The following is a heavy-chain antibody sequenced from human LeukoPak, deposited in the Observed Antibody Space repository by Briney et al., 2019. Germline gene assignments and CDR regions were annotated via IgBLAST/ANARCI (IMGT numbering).Heavy chain of an antibody. CDR1: GYTFTSYY. CDR2: INPSGGST. J-gene: IGHJ3*02. V-gene: IGHV1-46*01. D-gene: IGHD3-22*01. CDR3: AKAHDSSGYWGSDAFDI. Sequence: ASVKVSCKASGYTFTSYYMHWVRQAPGQGLEWMAIINPSGGSTTYAQKFQGRVTMTSDMSTSTVYMELSSLRSDDTAVYYCAKAHDSSGYWGSDAFDIWGQGTMVTASS.